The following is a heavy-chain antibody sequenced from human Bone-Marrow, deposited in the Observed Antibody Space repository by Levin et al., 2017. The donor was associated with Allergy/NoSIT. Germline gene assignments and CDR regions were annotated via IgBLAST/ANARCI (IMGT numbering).Heavy chain of an antibody. CDR1: GFTFSSYA. Sequence: GGSLRLSCSASGFTFSSYAMHWVRQAPGKGLEYVSAISSNGGSTYYADSVKGRFTISRDNSKNTLYLQMSSLRAEDTAVYYCVKDPYCSSTSCFYYYYMDVWGKGTTVTVSS. CDR3: VKDPYCSSTSCFYYYYMDV. CDR2: ISSNGGST. V-gene: IGHV3-64D*06. J-gene: IGHJ6*03. D-gene: IGHD2-2*01.